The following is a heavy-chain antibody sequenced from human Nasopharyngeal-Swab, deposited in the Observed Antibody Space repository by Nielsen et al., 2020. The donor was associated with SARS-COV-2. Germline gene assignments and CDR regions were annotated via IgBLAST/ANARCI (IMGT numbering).Heavy chain of an antibody. Sequence: GGSLRLSCIASGFTFTNAWMNWVRQAPGKGLEWISYISTTTATIYYADSVKGRFTISRDNAKNSLYLQMNSLRAEDTAVYYCAREVPYSGHDDAFDIWGQGTMVTVSA. V-gene: IGHV3-48*04. D-gene: IGHD5-12*01. CDR1: GFTFTNAW. CDR3: AREVPYSGHDDAFDI. J-gene: IGHJ3*02. CDR2: ISTTTATI.